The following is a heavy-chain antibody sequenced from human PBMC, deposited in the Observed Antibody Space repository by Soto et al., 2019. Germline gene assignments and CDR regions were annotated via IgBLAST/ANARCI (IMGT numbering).Heavy chain of an antibody. CDR1: GFTFISYW. V-gene: IGHV3-7*05. Sequence: EVQLVESGGGLVQPGGSLRLSCAASGFTFISYWMRWVRQAPGKGLEWVANIKQDGSEKYYVDSVKGRFTISRDNAKNPLDLQMNSLRAEDTAVYYCARDADLALSWYYLDYWGQGTLVSVSS. J-gene: IGHJ4*02. D-gene: IGHD6-13*01. CDR3: ARDADLALSWYYLDY. CDR2: IKQDGSEK.